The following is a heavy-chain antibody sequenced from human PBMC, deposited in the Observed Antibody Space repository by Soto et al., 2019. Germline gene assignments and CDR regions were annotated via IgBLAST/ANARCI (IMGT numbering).Heavy chain of an antibody. V-gene: IGHV4-39*07. Sequence: SETLSLTCTFSGGSISSSSYYWGWIRQPPGKGLEWIGNVYYGGSTYHNPSLKSRVTISVDKSKNQFSLKLSSVTAADTAVYYCARDESYGDYGSGYYYYGMDVWGQGTTVTVSS. D-gene: IGHD4-17*01. CDR3: ARDESYGDYGSGYYYYGMDV. CDR1: GGSISSSSYY. J-gene: IGHJ6*02. CDR2: VYYGGST.